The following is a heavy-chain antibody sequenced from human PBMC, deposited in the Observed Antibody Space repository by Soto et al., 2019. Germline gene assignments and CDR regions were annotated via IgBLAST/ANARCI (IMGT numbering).Heavy chain of an antibody. CDR3: AKDNGLVGGKDY. V-gene: IGHV3-43*01. CDR2: ISWDGYNT. CDR1: GFSFDDYT. J-gene: IGHJ4*02. D-gene: IGHD1-26*01. Sequence: EVQLVESGGVVVQPGGSLRLSCAASGFSFDDYTMHWVRQAPGKGLEWVSLISWDGYNTYYADSVKGRFTISRDKSTNSLYLQMNSLITVDTAVYYCAKDNGLVGGKDYWGQGTLVTVSS.